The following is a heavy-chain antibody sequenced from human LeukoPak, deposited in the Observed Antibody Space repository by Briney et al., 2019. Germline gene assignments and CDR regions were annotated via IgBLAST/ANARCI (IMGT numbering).Heavy chain of an antibody. V-gene: IGHV4-4*07. CDR1: GGSISSYY. D-gene: IGHD3-10*01. Sequence: SETLSLTCIVSGGSISSYYWSWIRQTAGKGLEWIGRIYTSGSTNYNPSLKSRVTMSVDTSKNQFSLKLSSVTAADTAVYYCARDGRITMVRGVTDGMDVWGQGTTVTVSS. CDR2: IYTSGST. CDR3: ARDGRITMVRGVTDGMDV. J-gene: IGHJ6*02.